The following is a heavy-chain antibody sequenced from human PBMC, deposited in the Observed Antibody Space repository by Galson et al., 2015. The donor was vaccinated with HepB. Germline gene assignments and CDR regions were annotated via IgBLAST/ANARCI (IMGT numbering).Heavy chain of an antibody. D-gene: IGHD6-25*01. V-gene: IGHV1-46*01. J-gene: IGHJ3*02. CDR2: LNPSGGST. CDR3: ARDQRSGAFDI. CDR1: GYTFTSYY. Sequence: SVKVSCKASGYTFTSYYMHWVRQAPGQGLEWMGILNPSGGSTGYAQKLQGRVTMTRDTSTSTVYMELSSLRSEDTAVYYCARDQRSGAFDIWGQGTMVTVSS.